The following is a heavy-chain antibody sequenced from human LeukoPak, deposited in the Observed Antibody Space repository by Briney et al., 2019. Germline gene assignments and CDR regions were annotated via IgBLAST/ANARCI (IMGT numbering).Heavy chain of an antibody. CDR3: ARQYSSGWISYDY. D-gene: IGHD6-19*01. CDR1: VFSFITYA. J-gene: IGHJ4*02. V-gene: IGHV4-39*07. Sequence: GSLRLSCAASVFSFITYAMSWVRQAPGKGLEWIGNIFYSGGTYYSPSLKSRVTISVDTSKNQFSLKLSSVTAADTAVYYCARQYSSGWISYDYWGQGTLVTVSS. CDR2: IFYSGGT.